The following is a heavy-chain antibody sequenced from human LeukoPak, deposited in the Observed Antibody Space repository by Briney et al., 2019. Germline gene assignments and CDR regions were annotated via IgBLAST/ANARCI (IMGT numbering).Heavy chain of an antibody. D-gene: IGHD2-8*01. CDR1: GYSFILYG. CDR2: ISTSTGDT. CDR3: ARDNDFDY. Sequence: GASVKVSCKTSGYSFILYGISWVRQAPGQGPEWMGWISTSTGDTKYTQKFQGRVTLTTDTSTSTAYMELSSLRSEDTAVYYCARDNDFDYWGQGTLVTVSS. J-gene: IGHJ4*02. V-gene: IGHV1-18*01.